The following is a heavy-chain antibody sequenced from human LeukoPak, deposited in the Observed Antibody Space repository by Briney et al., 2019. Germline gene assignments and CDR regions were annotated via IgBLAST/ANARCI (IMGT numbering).Heavy chain of an antibody. CDR2: INHSGST. J-gene: IGHJ4*02. V-gene: IGHV4-34*01. CDR1: GGSFSGYY. D-gene: IGHD6-13*01. CDR3: ARDYIAAAGHFDY. Sequence: PSETLSLTCAVYGGSFSGYYWSWIRQPPGKGLEWIGEINHSGSTNYNPSLKSRVTISVDTSKNQFSLKLNSVTAADTAVYYCARDYIAAAGHFDYWGQGTLVTVSS.